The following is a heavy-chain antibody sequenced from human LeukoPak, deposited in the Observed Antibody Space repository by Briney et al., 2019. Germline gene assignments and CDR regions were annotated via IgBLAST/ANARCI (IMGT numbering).Heavy chain of an antibody. V-gene: IGHV3-21*01. Sequence: GGSLRLSCAASGFTLNTYSMNWVRQAPGKGLEWVSSISSTGSDMYYVDSVKGRFTISRDNAKNSLFLQVNSLRAEDTAVYYCAKSERYCSSTSCYMKNYYGMDVWGQGTTVTVSS. D-gene: IGHD2-2*02. J-gene: IGHJ6*02. CDR2: ISSTGSDM. CDR3: AKSERYCSSTSCYMKNYYGMDV. CDR1: GFTLNTYS.